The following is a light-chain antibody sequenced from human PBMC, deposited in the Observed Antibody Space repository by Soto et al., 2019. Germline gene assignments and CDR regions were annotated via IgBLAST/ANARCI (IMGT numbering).Light chain of an antibody. CDR3: ASWDNSLGAGV. CDR1: SFNIGNNY. V-gene: IGLV1-51*02. J-gene: IGLJ3*02. CDR2: ENN. Sequence: QAVVTQPPSVSAAPGQKVTISCSGSSFNIGNNYVSWFQHLPGTAPKLLIYENNLRPPGIPDRFSGSKSGTSATLGITGLQTGDEADYYCASWDNSLGAGVFGGGTKVTVL.